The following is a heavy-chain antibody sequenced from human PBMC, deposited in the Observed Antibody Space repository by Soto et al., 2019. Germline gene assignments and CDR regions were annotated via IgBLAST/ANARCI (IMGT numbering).Heavy chain of an antibody. CDR2: INAGNGNT. V-gene: IGHV1-3*01. Sequence: GASVKVSCKASGYTFTSYAMHWVRQAPGQRLEWMGWINAGNGNTRYSQKFQGRVTITRDTSASTAYMELSSLRSEDTAVYYCARGLYYDSSGYYYVYWGQGTRVTV. CDR3: ARGLYYDSSGYYYVY. CDR1: GYTFTSYA. J-gene: IGHJ4*02. D-gene: IGHD3-22*01.